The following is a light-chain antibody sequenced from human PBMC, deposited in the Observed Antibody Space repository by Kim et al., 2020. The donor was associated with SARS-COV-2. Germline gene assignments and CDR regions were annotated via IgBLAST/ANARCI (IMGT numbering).Light chain of an antibody. CDR3: NSRDSSGNRLM. J-gene: IGLJ3*02. Sequence: SSELTQDPAVSVALGQTVRIKCQGDSLRLYYASWYQQKPGQAPLLVIYDRDNRPSGIPDRFSGSTAGNTASLTITGAQADDEADYYCNSRDSSGNRLMFG. V-gene: IGLV3-19*01. CDR1: SLRLYY. CDR2: DRD.